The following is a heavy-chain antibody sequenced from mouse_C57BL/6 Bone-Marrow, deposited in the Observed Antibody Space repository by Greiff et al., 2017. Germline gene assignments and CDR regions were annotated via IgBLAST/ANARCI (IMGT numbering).Heavy chain of an antibody. J-gene: IGHJ3*01. CDR3: ARADGYSFAY. CDR2: SRNKANDYTT. D-gene: IGHD2-3*01. CDR1: GFTFSDFY. Sequence: EVNVVESGGGLVQSGRSLRLSCATSGFTFSDFYMEWVRQAPGKGLEWIAASRNKANDYTTEYSASVKGRFIVSRDTSQSILYLQMNALRAEDTAIYYCARADGYSFAYWGQVTLVTVSA. V-gene: IGHV7-1*01.